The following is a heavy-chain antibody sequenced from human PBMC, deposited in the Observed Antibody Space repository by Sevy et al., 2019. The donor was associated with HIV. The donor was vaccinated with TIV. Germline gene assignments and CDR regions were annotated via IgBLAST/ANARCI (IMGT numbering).Heavy chain of an antibody. V-gene: IGHV3-21*01. CDR2: ISSSSSYI. CDR1: GFTFSSYS. Sequence: GSLRLSCAASGFTFSSYSMNWVRQAPGKGLEWVSSISSSSSYIYYADSVKGRFTISRDNAKNSLYLQMNSLRAEDTAVYYCARAGSESYYDSSGYYFDYWGQGTLVTVSS. J-gene: IGHJ4*02. CDR3: ARAGSESYYDSSGYYFDY. D-gene: IGHD3-22*01.